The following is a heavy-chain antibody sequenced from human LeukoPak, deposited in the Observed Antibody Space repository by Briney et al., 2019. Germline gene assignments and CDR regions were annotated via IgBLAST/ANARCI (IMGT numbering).Heavy chain of an antibody. Sequence: ASVKVSCKASGYTLTSYVISWGRQAPGHGREWMGWISAYNGNTNYAQKLHGRVTMTTDTSTSTAYMKLRSLRSDDTAVYYCARDDEYDFWSGYDQTTIPVRFDYWGQGTLVTVSS. D-gene: IGHD3-3*01. CDR1: GYTLTSYV. CDR2: ISAYNGNT. V-gene: IGHV1-18*01. CDR3: ARDDEYDFWSGYDQTTIPVRFDY. J-gene: IGHJ4*02.